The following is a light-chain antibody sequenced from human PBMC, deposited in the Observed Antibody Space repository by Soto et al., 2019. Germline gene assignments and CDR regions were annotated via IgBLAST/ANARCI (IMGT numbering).Light chain of an antibody. CDR3: QQYGSSPGT. CDR1: QSVSRY. CDR2: DSF. V-gene: IGKV3-11*01. Sequence: EIVLTQSPATLSLSPGDRATLSCRASQSVSRYLAWYQQKPGQAPRLLIYDSFNRATGIPARFSGSGSGTDLTLTISSLEPEDFAVYYCQQYGSSPGTFGQGTRLEIK. J-gene: IGKJ5*01.